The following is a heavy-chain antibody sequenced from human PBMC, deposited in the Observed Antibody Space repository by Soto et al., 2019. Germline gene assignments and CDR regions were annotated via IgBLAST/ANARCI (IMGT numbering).Heavy chain of an antibody. D-gene: IGHD6-13*01. J-gene: IGHJ4*02. Sequence: SVKGPCKASGGTFSSYAISWVRQAPGQGLEWMGGIIPIFGTANYAQKFQGRVTITADESTSTAYMELSSLRSEDTAVYYCVREGEQLVLDYWGQGTLVTVSS. CDR2: IIPIFGTA. CDR3: VREGEQLVLDY. V-gene: IGHV1-69*13. CDR1: GGTFSSYA.